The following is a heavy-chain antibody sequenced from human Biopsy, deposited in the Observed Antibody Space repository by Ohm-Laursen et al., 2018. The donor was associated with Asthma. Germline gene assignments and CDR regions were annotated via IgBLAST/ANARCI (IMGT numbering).Heavy chain of an antibody. D-gene: IGHD2-2*01. CDR3: ARAGQCSSTSCYNPGWFDP. CDR1: GGSFSGYC. V-gene: IGHV4-34*01. CDR2: INHSGST. J-gene: IGHJ5*02. Sequence: SDTLSLTCAVYGGSFSGYCWSWIRQPPGKGLEWIGEINHSGSTNYNPSLKSRVTISVDTSKNQFSLKLSSVTAADTAVYYCARAGQCSSTSCYNPGWFDPWGQGTLVTVSS.